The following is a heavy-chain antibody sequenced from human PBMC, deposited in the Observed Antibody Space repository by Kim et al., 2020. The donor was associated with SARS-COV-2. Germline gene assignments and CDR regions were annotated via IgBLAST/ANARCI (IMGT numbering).Heavy chain of an antibody. J-gene: IGHJ4*02. CDR2: MNPNSGNT. V-gene: IGHV1-8*01. CDR3: ARRIAAAGTPIGY. CDR1: GYIFTRYD. Sequence: AAVKVSCKASGYIFTRYDINWVRQATGQGLEWMGWMNPNSGNTGYAQKFQGRVTMTRNTSITTAYMELSSLRSEDTAVYYCARRIAAAGTPIGYWGQGTLVTVSS. D-gene: IGHD6-13*01.